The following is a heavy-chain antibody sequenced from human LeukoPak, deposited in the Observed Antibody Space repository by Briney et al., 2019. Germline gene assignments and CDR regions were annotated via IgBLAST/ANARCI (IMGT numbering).Heavy chain of an antibody. CDR1: GYTFTSYG. D-gene: IGHD5-24*01. J-gene: IGHJ4*02. CDR3: ARLQRDGYNAGLDY. Sequence: GASVKVSCKASGYTFTSYGISWVRQAPGQGLEWMGWISAYNGNTNYAQKLQGRVTMTTDSSTSTAYMELRSLRSDDTAVYYCARLQRDGYNAGLDYWGQGTLVTVSS. CDR2: ISAYNGNT. V-gene: IGHV1-18*01.